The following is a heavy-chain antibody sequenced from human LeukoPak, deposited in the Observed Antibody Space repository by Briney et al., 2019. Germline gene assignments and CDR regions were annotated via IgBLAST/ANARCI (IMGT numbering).Heavy chain of an antibody. CDR3: ERDYYDYGDYGDY. D-gene: IGHD4-17*01. J-gene: IGHJ4*02. Sequence: PGGSLRLSRAASGPTFSSYWMSWVRQAPGKGLEWVANIKQDGSEKYYVDSVKGRFTISRDNAKNSLYLQMNSLRAKDTAVYYCERDYYDYGDYGDYWGQGTPVTVSS. V-gene: IGHV3-7*01. CDR2: IKQDGSEK. CDR1: GPTFSSYW.